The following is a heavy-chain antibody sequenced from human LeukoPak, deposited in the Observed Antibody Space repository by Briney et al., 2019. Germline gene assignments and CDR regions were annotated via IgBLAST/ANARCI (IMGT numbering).Heavy chain of an antibody. CDR3: ARDGEYCSAGCTSHSYSYGLDV. Sequence: GGSLRLSCAASGFSFSNHGIHWVRQAPGKGLEWVSLIWYDGSNKYYADSVKGRFTISRDDSKNTVYLQMNSLRAEDTSVYHCARDGEYCSAGCTSHSYSYGLDVWGQGTTVTVSS. CDR1: GFSFSNHG. V-gene: IGHV3-33*01. CDR2: IWYDGSNK. J-gene: IGHJ6*02. D-gene: IGHD2-15*01.